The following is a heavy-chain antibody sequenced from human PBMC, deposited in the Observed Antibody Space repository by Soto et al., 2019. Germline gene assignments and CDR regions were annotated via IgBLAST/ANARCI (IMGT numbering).Heavy chain of an antibody. Sequence: ASVKVSCKASGYTFTSYDINWVRQATGQGLEWMGWMNPNSGNTGYAQKFQGRVTMTRNTSISTAYMELSSLRSEDTAVYYCARWRSVLCFGELIARGGYYYYKDVWGKGTTVTVSS. CDR1: GYTFTSYD. J-gene: IGHJ6*03. V-gene: IGHV1-8*01. CDR3: ARWRSVLCFGELIARGGYYYYKDV. D-gene: IGHD3-10*01. CDR2: MNPNSGNT.